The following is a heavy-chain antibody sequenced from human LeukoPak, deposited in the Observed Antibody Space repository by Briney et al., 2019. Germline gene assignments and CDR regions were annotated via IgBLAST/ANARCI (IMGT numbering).Heavy chain of an antibody. CDR3: APIRGGATTIGAFDI. Sequence: GASVKVSCKVSGYTLTESSMHWVRQAPGKGLEWMGGFDPEDDETIYAQKFQGRVTMTEDTSTDTAYMELSSLRSEDTAVYYCAPIRGGATTIGAFDIWGQGTMVTVSS. CDR2: FDPEDDET. V-gene: IGHV1-24*01. CDR1: GYTLTESS. J-gene: IGHJ3*02. D-gene: IGHD1-26*01.